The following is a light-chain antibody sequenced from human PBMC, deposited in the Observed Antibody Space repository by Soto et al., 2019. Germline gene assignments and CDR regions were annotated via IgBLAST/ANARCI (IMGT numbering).Light chain of an antibody. CDR3: QQYGTSPPRFT. Sequence: EIVLTQSPGTLSLSPGERATLSCRASQSVSSSYLAWYQQKPGLAPRLLIYGASNRATGIPDRFSGSGSGTDFTLTISRLEPEDFAVYYCQQYGTSPPRFTFGPGTKVDIK. CDR1: QSVSSSY. V-gene: IGKV3-20*01. CDR2: GAS. J-gene: IGKJ3*01.